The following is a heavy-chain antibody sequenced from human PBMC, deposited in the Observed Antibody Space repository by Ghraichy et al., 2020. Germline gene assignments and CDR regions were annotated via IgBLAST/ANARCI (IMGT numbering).Heavy chain of an antibody. J-gene: IGHJ5*02. Sequence: SETLSLTCTVSGGSISSADYYWSWIRQPPGKGLEWIGYIHNSGSTNYNPSLKSRVTISLDTSKNKFSLKLSSVTAADTAVYYCARGVGWSGKELRFDPWGQGTLVSVSS. D-gene: IGHD3-3*01. CDR2: IHNSGST. CDR3: ARGVGWSGKELRFDP. CDR1: GGSISSADYY. V-gene: IGHV4-30-4*01.